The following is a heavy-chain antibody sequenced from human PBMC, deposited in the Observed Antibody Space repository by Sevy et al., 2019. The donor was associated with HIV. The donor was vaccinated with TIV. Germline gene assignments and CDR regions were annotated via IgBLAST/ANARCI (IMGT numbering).Heavy chain of an antibody. CDR1: GFTFSSYS. Sequence: GGSLRLSCAASGFTFSSYSMNWVRQAPGKGLEWISSISSSSSYIYYADSVKGRFTISRDNAKNSLYLQMNSLRAEDTAVNYCARDRSIAAAGTYFDYWGQGTLVTVSS. CDR3: ARDRSIAAAGTYFDY. D-gene: IGHD6-13*01. CDR2: ISSSSSYI. J-gene: IGHJ4*02. V-gene: IGHV3-21*01.